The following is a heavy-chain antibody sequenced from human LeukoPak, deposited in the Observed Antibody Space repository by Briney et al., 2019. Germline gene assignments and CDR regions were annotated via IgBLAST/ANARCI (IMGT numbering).Heavy chain of an antibody. J-gene: IGHJ4*02. CDR3: ARDFVMAAAQTLDY. CDR2: ISGSGGST. D-gene: IGHD3-16*02. V-gene: IGHV3-23*01. CDR1: GFTFSSYA. Sequence: GGSLRLSRAASGFTFSSYAMSWVRQAPGKGLEWVSAISGSGGSTYYADSVKGRFTISRDNSKNTLYLQMNSLRAEDTAVYYCARDFVMAAAQTLDYWGQGTLVTVSS.